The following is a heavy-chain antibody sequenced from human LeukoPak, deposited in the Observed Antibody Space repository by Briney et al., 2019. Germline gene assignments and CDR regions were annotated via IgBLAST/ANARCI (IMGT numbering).Heavy chain of an antibody. CDR3: AREGMYYYDSSGYPDY. CDR2: INPSGGST. CDR1: GYTFTSYY. Sequence: ASVKVSCKASGYTFTSYYMHWVRQARGQGLEWMGIINPSGGSTSYAQKFQGRVTMTRDTSTSTVYMELSSLRSEDTAVYYCAREGMYYYDSSGYPDYWGQGTLVTVSS. J-gene: IGHJ4*02. V-gene: IGHV1-46*01. D-gene: IGHD3-22*01.